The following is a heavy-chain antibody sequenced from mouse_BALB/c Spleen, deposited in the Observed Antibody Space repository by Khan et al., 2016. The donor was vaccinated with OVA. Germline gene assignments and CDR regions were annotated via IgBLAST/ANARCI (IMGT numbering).Heavy chain of an antibody. D-gene: IGHD2-10*02. V-gene: IGHV1-69*02. Sequence: QVQLQQPGAELVKPGAPVKLSCKASGYTFTSYWLNWVKQRHGRGLEWIGRIDPSDSETHYNQTVKDKATLTVDKSSSTAYIQLSSLTSEDSAVYYCARDQYGNYFYAMDYWGQGTSVTVSS. J-gene: IGHJ4*01. CDR1: GYTFTSYW. CDR3: ARDQYGNYFYAMDY. CDR2: IDPSDSET.